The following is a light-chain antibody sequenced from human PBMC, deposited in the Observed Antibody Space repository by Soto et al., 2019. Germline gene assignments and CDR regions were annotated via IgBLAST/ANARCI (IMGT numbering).Light chain of an antibody. CDR1: SGDIGTYN. CDR3: ASWDDSLSGAV. CDR2: SKN. J-gene: IGLJ2*01. Sequence: QSALTQPASVSGSPGQSITISCTGTSGDIGTYNLVSWYQQHPGRAPKLIIYSKNQRPSGVPDRFSGSKSGTSASLAISGLRSEDEAVYHCASWDDSLSGAVFGGGTKLTVL. V-gene: IGLV1-47*02.